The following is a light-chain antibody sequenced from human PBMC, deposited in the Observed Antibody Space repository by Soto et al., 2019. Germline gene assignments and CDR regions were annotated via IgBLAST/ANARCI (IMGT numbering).Light chain of an antibody. Sequence: DIQLTQSPSTLSASVGDIVTITCRASQSISKWLAWYQQKPGKDPDLLIYDASSLEGGVPSRFSGSGYGTEFTLTIRSMLPDDFATYYCKQYSSYPWTVGKGNQVDIK. V-gene: IGKV1-5*01. CDR2: DAS. CDR1: QSISKW. CDR3: KQYSSYPWT. J-gene: IGKJ1*01.